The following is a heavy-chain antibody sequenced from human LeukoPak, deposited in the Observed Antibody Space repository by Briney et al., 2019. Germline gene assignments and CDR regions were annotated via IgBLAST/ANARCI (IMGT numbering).Heavy chain of an antibody. J-gene: IGHJ2*01. D-gene: IGHD2-2*01. CDR1: GGSISSNSYY. CDR3: AREVRYCSSSSCYFWYLDL. CDR2: FYYSGNT. V-gene: IGHV4-39*07. Sequence: SETLSLTCTVSGGSISSNSYYWGWIRQPPGKGLEWIGSFYYSGNTYYNPSLKSRVTISVDTSKNQFSLKLSSVTAADTAIYYCAREVRYCSSSSCYFWYLDLWGRGTLVTVSS.